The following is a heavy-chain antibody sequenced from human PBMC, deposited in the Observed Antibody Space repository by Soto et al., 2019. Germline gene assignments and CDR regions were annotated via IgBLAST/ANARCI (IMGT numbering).Heavy chain of an antibody. D-gene: IGHD5-12*01. CDR2: IIPILGIA. V-gene: IGHV1-69*02. J-gene: IGHJ6*02. CDR1: GGTFSSYT. Sequence: QVQLVQSGAEVKKPGSSVKVSCKASGGTFSSYTISWVRQAPGQGLEWMGRIIPILGIANYAQKFQGRVTIAADKSTSTAYMELSSLRSEDTAVYYCAIPLADSGYDQFFYYSGMDVWGQGTTVTVSS. CDR3: AIPLADSGYDQFFYYSGMDV.